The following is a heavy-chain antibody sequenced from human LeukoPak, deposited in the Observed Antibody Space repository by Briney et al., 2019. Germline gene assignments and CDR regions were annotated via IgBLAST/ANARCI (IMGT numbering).Heavy chain of an antibody. CDR3: AGDRGGYSYGISFDY. Sequence: ASVKVSCKASGGTFSSYAISWVRQAPGQGLEWMGRIIPIFGIANYAQKFQGRVTITADKSTSTAYMELSSLRSEDTAVYYCAGDRGGYSYGISFDYWGQGTLVTVSS. CDR2: IIPIFGIA. CDR1: GGTFSSYA. J-gene: IGHJ4*02. V-gene: IGHV1-69*04. D-gene: IGHD5-18*01.